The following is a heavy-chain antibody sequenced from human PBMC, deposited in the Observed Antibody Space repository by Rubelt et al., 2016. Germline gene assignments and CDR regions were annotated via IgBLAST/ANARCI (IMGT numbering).Heavy chain of an antibody. V-gene: IGHV2-5*02. CDR2: IYWDDDK. J-gene: IGHJ2*01. Sequence: QITLKESGPTLVKPTQTLTLTCTFSGFSLSTSGVGVGWIRQPPGKALEWLALIYWDDDKRYSPSLKSRLTITKDTSKNQVLLTMTNMDTVDTATYDCAHTGVDPTVVTWYFELWGRGSLITVSP. CDR3: AHTGVDPTVVTWYFEL. D-gene: IGHD4-23*01. CDR1: GFSLSTSGVG.